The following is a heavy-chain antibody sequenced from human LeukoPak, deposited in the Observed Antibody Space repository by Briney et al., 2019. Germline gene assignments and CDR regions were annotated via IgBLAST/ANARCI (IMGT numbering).Heavy chain of an antibody. CDR2: ISAYNGNT. Sequence: GASVKVSCKASGGTFSSYAISWVRQAPGQGLEWMGWISAYNGNTNYAQKLQGRVTMTTDTSTSTAYMELRSLRSDDTAVYYCARVLRFLEWLFLHDAFDIWGQGTMVTVSS. D-gene: IGHD3-3*01. CDR3: ARVLRFLEWLFLHDAFDI. CDR1: GGTFSSYA. V-gene: IGHV1-18*01. J-gene: IGHJ3*02.